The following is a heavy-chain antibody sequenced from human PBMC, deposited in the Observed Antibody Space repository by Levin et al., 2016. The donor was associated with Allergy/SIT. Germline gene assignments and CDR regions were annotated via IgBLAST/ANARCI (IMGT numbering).Heavy chain of an antibody. CDR1: GGSISSYY. CDR3: ARRYDSSDHLLPGGLDV. V-gene: IGHV4-59*01. Sequence: SETLSLTCTVSGGSISSYYWSWVRLPPGKGLEWIGYVYYTGSTSYNPSLKSRVTISVDTSKEQFSLKLRSVTAADTAVYYCARRYDSSDHLLPGGLDVWGQGAMVTVS. CDR2: VYYTGST. J-gene: IGHJ6*02. D-gene: IGHD3-22*01.